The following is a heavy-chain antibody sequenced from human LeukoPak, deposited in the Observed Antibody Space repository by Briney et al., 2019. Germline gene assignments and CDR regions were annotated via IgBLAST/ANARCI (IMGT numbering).Heavy chain of an antibody. CDR2: INTNTGNP. D-gene: IGHD6-13*01. J-gene: IGHJ6*02. CDR1: GYTFTSYA. V-gene: IGHV7-4-1*02. CDR3: AREPIAAAGTYYYGMDV. Sequence: ASVKVSCKASGYTFTSYAMNWVRQAPGQGLEWMGWINTNTGNPTYAQGFTGRFVFSLDTSVSTAYLQISSLKAEDTAVYYCAREPIAAAGTYYYGMDVWGQGTTVTVSS.